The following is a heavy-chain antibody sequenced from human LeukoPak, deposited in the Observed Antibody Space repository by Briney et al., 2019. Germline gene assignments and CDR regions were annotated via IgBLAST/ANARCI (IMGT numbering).Heavy chain of an antibody. Sequence: PGGSLRLSCAASGFTFSSYEMNWVRQPPGKGLEWIGSIYYSGSTYYNPSLKSRVTISVDTSKNQFSLKLSSVTAADTAVYYCARTRYYYNSRSYGASYYFDYWGQGTLVTVSS. J-gene: IGHJ4*02. V-gene: IGHV4-39*01. CDR3: ARTRYYYNSRSYGASYYFDY. D-gene: IGHD3-10*01. CDR2: IYYSGST. CDR1: GFTFSSYE.